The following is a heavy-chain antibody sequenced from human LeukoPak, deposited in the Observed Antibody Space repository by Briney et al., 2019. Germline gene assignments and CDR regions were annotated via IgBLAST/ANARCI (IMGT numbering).Heavy chain of an antibody. CDR3: ARQRMGASAY. Sequence: GGSLRLSCAASGFTFRSYGMNWLRQAPGKGQEWVANIKQDGSEKYYVASVKGRFTISRDNGKNSLDLQMNSLRAEDTAVYYCARQRMGASAYWGQGALVTVSS. D-gene: IGHD1-26*01. J-gene: IGHJ4*02. V-gene: IGHV3-7*04. CDR1: GFTFRSYG. CDR2: IKQDGSEK.